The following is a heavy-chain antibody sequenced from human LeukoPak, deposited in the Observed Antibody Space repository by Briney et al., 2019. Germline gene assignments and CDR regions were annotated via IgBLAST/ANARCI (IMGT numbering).Heavy chain of an antibody. Sequence: PSETLSLTCTVSGGSISSGSYYWSWIRQPAGKGLEWIGRIYTSGSTNYNPSLKSRVTISVDTSKNQFSLKLSSVTAADTAVYYCASNCYDSSVPDAFDIWGQGTMVTVSS. V-gene: IGHV4-61*02. CDR3: ASNCYDSSVPDAFDI. D-gene: IGHD3-22*01. CDR2: IYTSGST. J-gene: IGHJ3*02. CDR1: GGSISSGSYY.